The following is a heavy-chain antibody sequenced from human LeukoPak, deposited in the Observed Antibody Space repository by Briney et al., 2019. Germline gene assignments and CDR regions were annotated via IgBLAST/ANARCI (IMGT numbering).Heavy chain of an antibody. Sequence: GGSLRLSCAASGFTFRNYWMNWVRQAPGKGLEWVANIKQDGSEIYYVDSVKGRFTISRDNAKNSLYLQMNSLRAEDTAVYFCASGTLLQHRKTVFSAFDYWGQGTLVTVSS. D-gene: IGHD3-22*01. J-gene: IGHJ4*02. V-gene: IGHV3-7*01. CDR3: ASGTLLQHRKTVFSAFDY. CDR2: IKQDGSEI. CDR1: GFTFRNYW.